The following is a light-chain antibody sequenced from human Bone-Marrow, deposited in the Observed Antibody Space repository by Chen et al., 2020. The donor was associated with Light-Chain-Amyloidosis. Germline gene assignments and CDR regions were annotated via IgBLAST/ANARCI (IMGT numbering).Light chain of an antibody. CDR1: KIGSTS. Sequence: SYVLTQPSSVSVAPGQTATIVCGGNKIGSTSVHWYQQTPGQAPLLVVYDDSDRPSGIPERLSGSNSGNTATLTISRVEAGDEADYYCQVWDRSSDRPVFGGGTKLTVL. J-gene: IGLJ3*02. V-gene: IGLV3-21*02. CDR3: QVWDRSSDRPV. CDR2: DDS.